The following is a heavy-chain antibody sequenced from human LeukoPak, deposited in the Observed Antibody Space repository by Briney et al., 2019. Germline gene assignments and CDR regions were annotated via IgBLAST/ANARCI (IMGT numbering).Heavy chain of an antibody. CDR1: ESTFSAYA. CDR3: TKYLGTEYNIFDY. Sequence: PGGSLSLSCATSESTFSAYAMNWIRQAPGRGLEWVAFVRYGGNIKYYADSVKGRFTISRDNSKNTLYLKMNSLRPEDTAVYYCTKYLGTEYNIFDYWGQGTLVTVSS. V-gene: IGHV3-30*02. J-gene: IGHJ4*02. D-gene: IGHD3-9*01. CDR2: VRYGGNIK.